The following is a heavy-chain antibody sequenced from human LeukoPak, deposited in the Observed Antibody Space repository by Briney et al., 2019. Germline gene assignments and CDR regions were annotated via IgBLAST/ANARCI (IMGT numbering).Heavy chain of an antibody. D-gene: IGHD2-2*02. CDR3: ARMGGYCDSPNCYIPHFDF. J-gene: IGHJ4*02. V-gene: IGHV1-2*02. CDR2: INPKSGLT. Sequence: GASVKVSCTASGYTLTGYYMQWVRQAPGQGVGWMGWINPKSGLTKYAQKFQDRVSMTRDTSINTAYMELSGLTSDDTAVYFCARMGGYCDSPNCYIPHFDFWGQGALVIVSS. CDR1: GYTLTGYY.